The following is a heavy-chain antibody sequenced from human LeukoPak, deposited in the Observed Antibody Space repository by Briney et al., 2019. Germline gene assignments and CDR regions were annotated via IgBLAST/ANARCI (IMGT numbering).Heavy chain of an antibody. CDR1: GGSFSGYY. V-gene: IGHV4-34*01. J-gene: IGHJ4*02. CDR2: INHSGST. Sequence: SETLSLTCAVYGGSFSGYYWSWIRQPPGKGLEWIGEINHSGSTNYNPSLKSRVTISVDTSKNQFSLKLSSVTAADTAVYYCVVTYVWGSYRSHYFDYWGQGTLVTVSS. D-gene: IGHD3-16*02. CDR3: VVTYVWGSYRSHYFDY.